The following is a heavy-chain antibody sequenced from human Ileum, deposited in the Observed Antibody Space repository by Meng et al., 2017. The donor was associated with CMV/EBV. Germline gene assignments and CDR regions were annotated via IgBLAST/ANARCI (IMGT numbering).Heavy chain of an antibody. D-gene: IGHD6-6*01. Sequence: LVAPGGGLVQPGRSLSLSCAATGFTFSSYAMHWVRQAPGKGLEWVAVISYDGSNKYYADSVKGRFTISRDNSKNTLYLQMNSLRAEDTAVYYCARLHPSTTSSFFDYWGQGTLVTVSS. V-gene: IGHV3-30-3*01. CDR3: ARLHPSTTSSFFDY. J-gene: IGHJ4*02. CDR2: ISYDGSNK. CDR1: GFTFSSYA.